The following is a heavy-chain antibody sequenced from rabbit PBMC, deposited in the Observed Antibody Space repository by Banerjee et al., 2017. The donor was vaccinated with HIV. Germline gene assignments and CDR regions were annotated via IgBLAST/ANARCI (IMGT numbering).Heavy chain of an antibody. CDR2: IDTSSVNT. V-gene: IGHV1S43*01. CDR1: GFDFTKNYY. D-gene: IGHD4-1*01. CDR3: ARAIVPWLGLTRLDL. Sequence: QSLEESGGDLVKPGASLTLTCKASGFDFTKNYYMCWVRQAPGKGLELVACIDTSSVNTADATWAKGRFTISSDNAQSTVDLKMTSLTAADTATYFCARAIVPWLGLTRLDLWGPGTLVTVS. J-gene: IGHJ3*01.